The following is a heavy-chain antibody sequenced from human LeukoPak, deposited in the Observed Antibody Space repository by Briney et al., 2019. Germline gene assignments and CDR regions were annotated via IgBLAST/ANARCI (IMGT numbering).Heavy chain of an antibody. CDR3: ARHNDYGDSLYFDY. J-gene: IGHJ4*02. Sequence: SETLSLTCTVSGGSISSYYWSWIRQPPGKGLEWIGYIYYSGSTNYNPSLKSRVTISVDTSKNQFSLKLSSVTAADTAVYYCARHNDYGDSLYFDYWGQGTLVTVSS. V-gene: IGHV4-59*08. CDR2: IYYSGST. CDR1: GGSISSYY. D-gene: IGHD4-17*01.